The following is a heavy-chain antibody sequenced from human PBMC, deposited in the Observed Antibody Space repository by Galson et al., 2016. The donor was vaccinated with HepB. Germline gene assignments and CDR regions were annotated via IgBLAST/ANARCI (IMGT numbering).Heavy chain of an antibody. Sequence: SVKVSCKASGYTFTSYDINWVRQAPGQGLEWMGWMNPKSGNTGFAQKFKGRVTMTRNTSISTAYMELRGLKSEDTAVYYCAWPIAVTAFGQKPLNYWGQGTLVTVPS. D-gene: IGHD6-19*01. J-gene: IGHJ4*02. CDR2: MNPKSGNT. V-gene: IGHV1-8*01. CDR3: AWPIAVTAFGQKPLNY. CDR1: GYTFTSYD.